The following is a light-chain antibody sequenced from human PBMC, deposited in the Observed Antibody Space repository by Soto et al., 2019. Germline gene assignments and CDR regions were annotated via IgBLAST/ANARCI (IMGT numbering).Light chain of an antibody. CDR3: QKFNSAPLT. CDR2: DAS. V-gene: IGKV1-33*01. Sequence: IHMTQSPSSLSASVCDRVTITCQASQDIGNYLNWYQQRPGKAPKLLILDASSLDTGVPSRFSGSGSGTDFTFTISSLQPEDVATYYCQKFNSAPLTFGGGTKVDIK. J-gene: IGKJ4*01. CDR1: QDIGNY.